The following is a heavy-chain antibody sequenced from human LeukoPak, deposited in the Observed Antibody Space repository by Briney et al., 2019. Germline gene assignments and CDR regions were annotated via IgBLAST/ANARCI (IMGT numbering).Heavy chain of an antibody. Sequence: GGSLSLSCAASGFTFSNAWMSWVRQAPGKGLEWVGRIKSKTDGGTADYAAPVRGRFTISRDDSKNALYLQMNSLKTEDTAVYYCTTSTDWISVVPGAPWGQGTLVTVSS. V-gene: IGHV3-15*01. CDR3: TTSTDWISVVPGAP. CDR2: IKSKTDGGTA. D-gene: IGHD2-2*01. CDR1: GFTFSNAW. J-gene: IGHJ5*02.